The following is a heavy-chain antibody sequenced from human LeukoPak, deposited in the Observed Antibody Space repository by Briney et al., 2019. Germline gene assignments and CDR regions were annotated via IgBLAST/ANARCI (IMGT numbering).Heavy chain of an antibody. Sequence: KPGGSLRLSCAASGFTFSSYSMNWVRQAPGKGLEWVSSISSSSGYIYYADSVKGRFTISRDNAKNSLYLQMNSMRAEDTAVYYCARGVLYYYYGMDISGQGTTVTVS. CDR3: ARGVLYYYYGMDI. CDR1: GFTFSSYS. J-gene: IGHJ6*02. D-gene: IGHD6-6*01. CDR2: ISSSSGYI. V-gene: IGHV3-21*01.